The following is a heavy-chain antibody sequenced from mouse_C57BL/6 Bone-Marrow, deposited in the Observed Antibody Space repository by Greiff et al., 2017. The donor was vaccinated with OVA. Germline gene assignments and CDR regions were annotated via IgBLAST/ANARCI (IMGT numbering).Heavy chain of an antibody. Sequence: EVQLQQSGPELVKPGASVKISCKASGYTFTDYYMNWVKQSHGKSLEWIGDINPNNGGTSYNQKFKGKATLTVDKSSSTAYMELRSLTSEDSAVYDCAREATVGADYYARDYWGQGTSVTVSS. CDR3: AREATVGADYYARDY. J-gene: IGHJ4*01. CDR1: GYTFTDYY. CDR2: INPNNGGT. D-gene: IGHD1-1*01. V-gene: IGHV1-26*01.